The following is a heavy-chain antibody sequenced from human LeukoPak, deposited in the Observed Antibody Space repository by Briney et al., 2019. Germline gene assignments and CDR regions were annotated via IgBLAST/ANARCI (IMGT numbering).Heavy chain of an antibody. D-gene: IGHD1-26*01. CDR1: GGTFSSYA. CDR3: ARSIVGATMYFDY. V-gene: IGHV1-18*01. J-gene: IGHJ4*02. CDR2: ISAYNGNT. Sequence: VASVKVSCKASGGTFSSYAISWVRQAPGQGLEWMGWISAYNGNTNYAQKLQGRVTMTTDTSTSTAYMELRSLRSDDTAVYYCARSIVGATMYFDYWGQGTLVTVSS.